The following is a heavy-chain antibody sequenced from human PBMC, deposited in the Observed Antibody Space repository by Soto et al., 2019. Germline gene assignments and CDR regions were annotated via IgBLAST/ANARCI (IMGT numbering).Heavy chain of an antibody. CDR1: GDSVSSSSYY. V-gene: IGHV4-31*03. D-gene: IGHD5-12*01. CDR2: IHHSGTT. J-gene: IGHJ5*02. Sequence: QVQPQESGPGLVKPSQTQSITCTVSGDSVSSSSYYWSWIRQHPGKGLEWIGYIHHSGTTYYNPSLKSRITLSVDTSKNQFSLRLSSVTAADTAVYYCASGLGYKAWGQGTLVTVSS. CDR3: ASGLGYKA.